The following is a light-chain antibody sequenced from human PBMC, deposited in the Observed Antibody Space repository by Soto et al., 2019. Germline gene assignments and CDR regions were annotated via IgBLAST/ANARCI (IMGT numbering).Light chain of an antibody. CDR1: QSVSSH. CDR2: DAS. V-gene: IGKV3-11*01. Sequence: EIVLTQSPATLSLSPGERATLSCRASQSVSSHLAWYQQKPGQAPRLLIYDASNRATGIPGRFSGSGSGTDFTLTISSPEPEDFAVYYCQQSSNLPLTFGGGTKVEIK. J-gene: IGKJ4*01. CDR3: QQSSNLPLT.